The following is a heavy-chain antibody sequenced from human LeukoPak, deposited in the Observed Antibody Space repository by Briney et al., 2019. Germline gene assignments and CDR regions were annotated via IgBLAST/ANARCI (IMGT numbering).Heavy chain of an antibody. D-gene: IGHD3-3*01. J-gene: IGHJ5*02. CDR2: IYHSGST. V-gene: IGHV4-61*08. CDR3: ARVGSRTTIFGVVAHPTRFDP. Sequence: SETLSLTCTVSGGSISSGGYYWSWIRQPPGKGLEWIGYIYHSGSTYYNPSLKSRVTISVDTSKNQFSLKLSSVTAADTAVYYCARVGSRTTIFGVVAHPTRFDPWGQGTLVTVSS. CDR1: GGSISSGGYY.